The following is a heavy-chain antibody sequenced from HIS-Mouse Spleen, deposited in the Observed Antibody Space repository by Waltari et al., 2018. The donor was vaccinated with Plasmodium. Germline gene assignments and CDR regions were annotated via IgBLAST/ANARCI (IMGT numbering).Heavy chain of an antibody. Sequence: QVQLVQSGAEVKKPGASVKVSCKASGSTFPGSYMHWVQQAPRPGLEWMGWINPNSGGTNYAQKVQGRVTMTRDTSISTAYMELSRLRSDDTAVYYCARVLGYKAAAGTFVEYFQHWGQGTLVTVSS. D-gene: IGHD6-13*01. CDR3: ARVLGYKAAAGTFVEYFQH. V-gene: IGHV1-2*02. J-gene: IGHJ1*01. CDR1: GSTFPGSY. CDR2: INPNSGGT.